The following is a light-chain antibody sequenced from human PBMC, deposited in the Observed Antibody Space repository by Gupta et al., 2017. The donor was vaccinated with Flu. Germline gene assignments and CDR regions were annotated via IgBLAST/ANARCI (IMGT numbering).Light chain of an antibody. CDR3: QHYSSYSGYS. J-gene: IGKJ2*03. V-gene: IGKV1-5*03. CDR2: QAS. CDR1: QSINSW. Sequence: DRVTITCRASQSINSWLAWYQQKPGKAPKLLIYQASILETGVPSRFSDSGSGTEFSLTISCLQPDDFATYYCQHYSSYSGYSFGQGTKLEIK.